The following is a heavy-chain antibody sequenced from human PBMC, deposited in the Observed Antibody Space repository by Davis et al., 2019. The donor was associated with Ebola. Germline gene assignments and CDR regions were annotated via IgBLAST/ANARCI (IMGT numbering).Heavy chain of an antibody. Sequence: GESLKISCAASGFTFSSNSMNWVRQAPGKVLEWVSFISSSSNYIYYADSVKGRFTVSRDNAKNSLYLQMNSLRAEDTAVYYCVRDPALVVTGGGWFFGLWGRGTLVTVSS. V-gene: IGHV3-21*01. J-gene: IGHJ2*01. D-gene: IGHD2-21*02. CDR2: ISSSSNYI. CDR3: VRDPALVVTGGGWFFGL. CDR1: GFTFSSNS.